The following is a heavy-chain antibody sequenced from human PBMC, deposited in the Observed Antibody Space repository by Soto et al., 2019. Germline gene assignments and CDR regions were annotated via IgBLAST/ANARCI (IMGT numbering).Heavy chain of an antibody. CDR2: IYHSGYT. CDR3: ARVPTP. Sequence: SETLSLTCAVSGGSISSGGYSWSWIRQPPGKGLEWIGYIYHSGYTYYNPSLKSRVTISVDRSKNQFSLKLSSVTAADTAVYYCARVPTPWGQGTLVTVSS. CDR1: GGSISSGGYS. V-gene: IGHV4-30-2*01. J-gene: IGHJ5*02.